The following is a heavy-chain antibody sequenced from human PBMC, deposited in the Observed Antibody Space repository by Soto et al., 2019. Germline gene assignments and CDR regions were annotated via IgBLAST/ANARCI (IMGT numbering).Heavy chain of an antibody. J-gene: IGHJ4*02. V-gene: IGHV4-39*01. D-gene: IGHD6-13*01. CDR1: GGSISSSFSY. CDR3: ASRHSSPYFDY. Sequence: PSETLSLTCTVSGGSISSSFSYWGWIRQTPGKGLEWIGTIYYSGNTYYNPSLKSRVTISIDTSKNQFSLKLTSVTAADTAVFYCASRHSSPYFDYWGQGTLVTVPQ. CDR2: IYYSGNT.